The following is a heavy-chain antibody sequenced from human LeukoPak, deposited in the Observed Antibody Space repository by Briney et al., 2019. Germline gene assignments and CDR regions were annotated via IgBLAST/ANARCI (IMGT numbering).Heavy chain of an antibody. CDR2: ISSSGRTI. J-gene: IGHJ4*02. D-gene: IGHD3-22*01. CDR3: ARGNQYDSSGYSMDF. V-gene: IGHV3-48*03. Sequence: VGSLRLSCAASGFTFSSYEMNWVRQAPGKGLEWVSYISSSGRTIYYADSVKGRFTISRDNTKNSLYLQVNSLRAEDPAVYYCARGNQYDSSGYSMDFWGQGTLVRVSS. CDR1: GFTFSSYE.